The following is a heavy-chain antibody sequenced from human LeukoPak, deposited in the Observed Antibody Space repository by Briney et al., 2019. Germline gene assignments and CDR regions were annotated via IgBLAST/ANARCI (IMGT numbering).Heavy chain of an antibody. V-gene: IGHV3-48*03. Sequence: PGGSLRLSCAASGFTFSSYEMNWVRQAPGKGLEGVSYISSSGSPIYYADSVKGRFTISRDNAKNSLYLQMNSLRAEDTAVYYCASLDRGSYYSFDYWGQGTLVTVSS. CDR1: GFTFSSYE. J-gene: IGHJ4*02. CDR3: ASLDRGSYYSFDY. CDR2: ISSSGSPI. D-gene: IGHD1-26*01.